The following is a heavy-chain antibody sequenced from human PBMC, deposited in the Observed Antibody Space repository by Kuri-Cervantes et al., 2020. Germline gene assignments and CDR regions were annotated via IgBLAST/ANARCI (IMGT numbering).Heavy chain of an antibody. CDR1: GFTFSSYS. J-gene: IGHJ4*02. CDR2: ISSSGRHI. D-gene: IGHD2-15*01. V-gene: IGHV3-21*04. CDR3: ANLVVVDDY. Sequence: GGSLRLSCAASGFTFSSYSMNWVRQAPGKGLEWVSCISSSGRHIYYSDSVKGRFTISRDNAKNSLYLQMNGLRAEDTAVYYCANLVVVDDYWGQGTLVTVSS.